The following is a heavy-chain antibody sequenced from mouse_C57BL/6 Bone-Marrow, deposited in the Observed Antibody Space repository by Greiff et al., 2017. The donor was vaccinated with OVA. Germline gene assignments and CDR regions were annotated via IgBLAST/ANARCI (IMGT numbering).Heavy chain of an antibody. CDR3: ARYYYGSSYYFDY. CDR2: IYPGDGDT. Sequence: VQLQQSGPELVKPGASVKISCKASGYAFSSSWMNWVKQRPGKGLEWIGRIYPGDGDTNYNGKFKGKATLTADKSSSTAYRQLSSLTSEDSAVYFCARYYYGSSYYFDYWGQGTTLTVSS. D-gene: IGHD1-1*01. J-gene: IGHJ2*01. CDR1: GYAFSSSW. V-gene: IGHV1-82*01.